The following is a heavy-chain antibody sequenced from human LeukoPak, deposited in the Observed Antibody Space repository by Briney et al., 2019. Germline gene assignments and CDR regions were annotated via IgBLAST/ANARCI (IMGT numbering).Heavy chain of an antibody. CDR1: GCSFSRYG. Sequence: ASVKVSCKASGCSFSRYGITWLRQAPGQGLECMGWINAYNGNTNSAQRLHGRVTMTTDTSTSTAYLELRNLRSDDTAIYYCARDAHRSESDCWGQGTLVTVSS. D-gene: IGHD5-24*01. V-gene: IGHV1-18*01. CDR2: INAYNGNT. CDR3: ARDAHRSESDC. J-gene: IGHJ4*02.